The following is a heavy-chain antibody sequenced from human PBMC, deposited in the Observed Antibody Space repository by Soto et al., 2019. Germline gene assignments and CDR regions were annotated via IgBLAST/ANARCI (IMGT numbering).Heavy chain of an antibody. CDR1: GYTFTSYA. J-gene: IGHJ6*02. D-gene: IGHD2-15*01. Sequence: ASVKVSCKASGYTFTSYAMHWVRQAPGQRLEWMGWINAGNGNTKYSQKFQGRVTITRDTSASTAYMELSSLRSEDTAVYYCARGRTVVVVAALPSGMDVWGQGTTVTVS. CDR2: INAGNGNT. CDR3: ARGRTVVVVAALPSGMDV. V-gene: IGHV1-3*01.